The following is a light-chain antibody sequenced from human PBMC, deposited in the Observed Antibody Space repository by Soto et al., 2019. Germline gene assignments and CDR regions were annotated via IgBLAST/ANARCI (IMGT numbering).Light chain of an antibody. CDR1: QSVSGDY. J-gene: IGKJ5*01. V-gene: IGKV3D-20*02. CDR3: QQRSKWPRIT. Sequence: EVVLTQSPGTLSLSPGERATLSCRASQSVSGDYLAWYQQKPGQAPRLLIYSASLKPAGIPDRFSGSGSGTDFTLTISSLEPEDFAVYYCQQRSKWPRITFGQGTRLEIK. CDR2: SAS.